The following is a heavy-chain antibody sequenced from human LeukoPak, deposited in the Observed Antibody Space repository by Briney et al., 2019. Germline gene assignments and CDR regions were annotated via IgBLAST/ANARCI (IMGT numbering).Heavy chain of an antibody. V-gene: IGHV3-33*01. D-gene: IGHD3-16*01. J-gene: IGHJ4*02. Sequence: GGSLRLSCAASGFTFSSYGMHWVRQAPGKGLEWVAVIWYDGSNKYYADSVKGRFTISRDNSKNTLYLQMNSLRAEDTAVYYCRRDNLRLPFAYWGQGPWSPSPQ. CDR3: RRDNLRLPFAY. CDR2: IWYDGSNK. CDR1: GFTFSSYG.